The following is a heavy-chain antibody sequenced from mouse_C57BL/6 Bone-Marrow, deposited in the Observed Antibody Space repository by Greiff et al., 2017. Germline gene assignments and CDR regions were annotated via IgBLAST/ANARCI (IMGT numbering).Heavy chain of an antibody. D-gene: IGHD2-5*01. V-gene: IGHV14-3*01. Sequence: VQLQQSVAELVRPGASVKFSCTASGFNIKNTYMHWVKQRPEQGLEWIGRIDPANGNTKYAPKFPGKATITAYTSSNTAYMQLSTVTSEDTAFYSCARSNRSSDDWGQGTSVTVSS. CDR2: IDPANGNT. CDR1: GFNIKNTY. CDR3: ARSNRSSDD. J-gene: IGHJ4*01.